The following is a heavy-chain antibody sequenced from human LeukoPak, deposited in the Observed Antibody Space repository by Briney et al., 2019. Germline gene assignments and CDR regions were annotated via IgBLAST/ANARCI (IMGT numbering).Heavy chain of an antibody. D-gene: IGHD6-25*01. J-gene: IGHJ6*03. CDR2: ISTVSTYT. V-gene: IGHV3-21*01. CDR3: ARDGSGFYYYYYMDV. CDR1: GFTFTYYS. Sequence: GGSLRLSCAASGFTFTYYSMTWVRQAPGKGLEWVSSISTVSTYTFYSDSVKGRFTISRDNRKNTLYLQMSSLSAEDTAVYYCARDGSGFYYYYYMDVWGRGTAVTVSS.